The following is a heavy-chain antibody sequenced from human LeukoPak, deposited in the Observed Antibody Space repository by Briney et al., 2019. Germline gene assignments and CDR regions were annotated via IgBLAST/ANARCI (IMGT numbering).Heavy chain of an antibody. CDR1: GFPLSSYS. CDR3: AKDPDSSGWYGFDY. V-gene: IGHV3-48*01. Sequence: PGGSLRLSCAASGFPLSSYSINWVRQAPGKGLEWVSYINIDSITVNYADSVKGRFTISRDNAKNSLYLQMNSLRAEDTAVYYCAKDPDSSGWYGFDYWGQGTLVTVSS. CDR2: INIDSITV. D-gene: IGHD6-19*01. J-gene: IGHJ4*02.